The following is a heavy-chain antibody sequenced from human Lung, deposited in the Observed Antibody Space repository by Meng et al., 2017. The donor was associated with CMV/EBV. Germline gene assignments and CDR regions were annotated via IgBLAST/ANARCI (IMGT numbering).Heavy chain of an antibody. CDR3: AREEINCGGDGYVN. CDR1: GFTYANYE. D-gene: IGHD2-21*01. CDR2: ISTSGSTI. Sequence: SCTASGFTYANYEMNWVRQAPGKGLEWIAYISTSGSTIYYADSVKGRFIISRDDAENSVYMQMNSLTDEDTALYYCAREEINCGGDGYVNWDQGTXVTVSS. J-gene: IGHJ4*02. V-gene: IGHV3-48*03.